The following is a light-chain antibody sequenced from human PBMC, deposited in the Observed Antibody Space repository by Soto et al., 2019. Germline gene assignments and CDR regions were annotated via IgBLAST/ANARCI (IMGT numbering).Light chain of an antibody. CDR1: QSVHDY. CDR3: QQSYRPPYT. J-gene: IGKJ2*01. CDR2: AAN. Sequence: DIQMTQSPSSLSAYVGDRVTITCRASQSVHDYLNWYQQKPGKAPKLLIYAANILQSGVPSRFSGSGSGTDFTLTITRLQPEDFATYSCQQSYRPPYTFGQGTKLEIK. V-gene: IGKV1-39*01.